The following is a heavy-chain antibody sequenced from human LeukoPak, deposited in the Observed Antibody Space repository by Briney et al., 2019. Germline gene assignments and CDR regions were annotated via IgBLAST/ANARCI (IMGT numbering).Heavy chain of an antibody. J-gene: IGHJ4*02. CDR3: GRIDVGFREYSFDN. V-gene: IGHV1-2*02. Sequence: VSVKVSFKASGYTFTGYYMHWVRHAPGQGLELMGWSNPNSGGTNYSQKFQGRVTIITDTSISTDYMELSKLTSDAAAVYYWGRIDVGFREYSFDNWGQRTLVTISS. CDR1: GYTFTGYY. CDR2: SNPNSGGT. D-gene: IGHD2/OR15-2a*01.